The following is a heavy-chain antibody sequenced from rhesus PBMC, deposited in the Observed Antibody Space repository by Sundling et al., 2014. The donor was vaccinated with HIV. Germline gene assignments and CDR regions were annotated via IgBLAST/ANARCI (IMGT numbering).Heavy chain of an antibody. D-gene: IGHD5-24*01. CDR3: ARAAGGYALFDL. Sequence: QVQLQESGPGLVKPSETLSVTCAVSGDSFSSTYWSWIRQAPGKGLEWIGYIYGSGGSTHYNPSLKSRVTLSVNTSNNQLFLKLTSVTAADTAVYYCARAAGGYALFDLWGQGVVVTVSS. V-gene: IGHV4-169*01. CDR2: IYGSGGST. CDR1: GDSFSSTY. J-gene: IGHJ6*01.